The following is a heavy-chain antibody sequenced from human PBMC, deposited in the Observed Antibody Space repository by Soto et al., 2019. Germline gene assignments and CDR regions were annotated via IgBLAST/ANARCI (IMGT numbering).Heavy chain of an antibody. J-gene: IGHJ6*03. D-gene: IGHD3-10*01. CDR3: AHVHGSGQLLYSYYYYMDF. V-gene: IGHV2-5*02. CDR1: GFSLTTRGVG. Sequence: QITLKESGPTLVNPTQTLTLTSTFSGFSLTTRGVGVGWIRQPPGKALEWLAIIDWDDDKRYSPSLKSRLTMTMDASQNPVVLTLTIMGPVDTATYYCAHVHGSGQLLYSYYYYMDFWGNGATVAV. CDR2: IDWDDDK.